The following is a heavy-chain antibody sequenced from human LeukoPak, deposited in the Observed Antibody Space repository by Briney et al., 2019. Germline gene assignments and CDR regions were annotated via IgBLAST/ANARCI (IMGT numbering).Heavy chain of an antibody. CDR2: ISSSRSIM. CDR1: GFIFSYYD. CDR3: ARHNQGSPDY. V-gene: IGHV3-48*01. J-gene: IGHJ4*02. Sequence: GGSLRLSCVASGFIFSYYDMDWVRQAPGKGLEWISYISSSRSIMYYADSVLGRFTVSRDNAENTLYLQMDSLRGDDTAVYYCARHNQGSPDYWGQGTLVTVSS.